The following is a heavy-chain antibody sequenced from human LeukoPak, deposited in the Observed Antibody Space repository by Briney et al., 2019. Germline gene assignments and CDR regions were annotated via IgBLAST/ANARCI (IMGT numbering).Heavy chain of an antibody. J-gene: IGHJ3*02. CDR3: VRHALVGARNAFDI. V-gene: IGHV4-59*08. CDR2: IYYSGNT. Sequence: PSETLSRTCTVSGGSISSYYLSWVRQPPGKGLEWIGYIYYSGNTNYNPSLKSRVTISVDTSRNQFSLKLSSVTAADTAVYYCVRHALVGARNAFDIWGQGTMVTVSS. D-gene: IGHD1-26*01. CDR1: GGSISSYY.